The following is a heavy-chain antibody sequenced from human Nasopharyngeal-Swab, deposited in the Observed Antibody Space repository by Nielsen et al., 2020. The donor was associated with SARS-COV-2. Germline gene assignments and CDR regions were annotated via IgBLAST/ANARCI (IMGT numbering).Heavy chain of an antibody. CDR3: TTVTGPTGQLNLFDP. V-gene: IGHV3-15*01. Sequence: GESLKISCAASGFTFSNDWMSWVRQAPGKGLEWVGRIKSKSDGGTIDYAAPVKGRFTISRDDSKNTLFLQMNSLKIEDTGVYYCTTVTGPTGQLNLFDPWGQGTLVTVSS. J-gene: IGHJ5*02. CDR1: GFTFSNDW. CDR2: IKSKSDGGTI. D-gene: IGHD1-14*01.